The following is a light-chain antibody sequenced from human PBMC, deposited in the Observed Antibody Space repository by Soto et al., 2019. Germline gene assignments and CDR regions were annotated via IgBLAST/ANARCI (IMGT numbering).Light chain of an antibody. Sequence: IQMTQSPSTLSASVGDRVTITCRASQSITKWLAWYQQSPGKAPKLLIYKASTVDAGVPPRFSGSGSGTEFTLTISSLQANAFATYDCQQYNDYLPACGQGTTVEVK. J-gene: IGKJ1*01. CDR3: QQYNDYLPA. V-gene: IGKV1-5*03. CDR2: KAS. CDR1: QSITKW.